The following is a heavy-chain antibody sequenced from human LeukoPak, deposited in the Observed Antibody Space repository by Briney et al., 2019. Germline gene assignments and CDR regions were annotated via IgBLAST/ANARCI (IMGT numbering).Heavy chain of an antibody. V-gene: IGHV3-23*01. CDR3: AKGRGTGAVDWFDP. CDR2: ITGGGVA. D-gene: IGHD3/OR15-3a*01. Sequence: GGSLRLSCAASGFTLSNYCMMWVRQAPGKGLEWVSSITGGGVAYYVDSVKGRFTVSRDNSKNTLYLQINSPTAEDTAFYYCAKGRGTGAVDWFDPWGQGTLVTVSS. J-gene: IGHJ5*02. CDR1: GFTLSNYC.